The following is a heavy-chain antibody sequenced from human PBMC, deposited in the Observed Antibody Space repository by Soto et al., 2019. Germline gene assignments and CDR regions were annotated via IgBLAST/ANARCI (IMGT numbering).Heavy chain of an antibody. V-gene: IGHV4-61*08. CDR2: IYYSGST. D-gene: IGHD4-17*01. J-gene: IGHJ4*02. Sequence: SETLCLTCTVSGGSISSGGYYWSWIRQPPGKGLEWIGYIYYSGSTNYNPSLKSRVTISVDTSKNQFSLKLSSVTAADTAVYYCAGYDYGDYMFDYWGQGTLVTVSS. CDR1: GGSISSGGYY. CDR3: AGYDYGDYMFDY.